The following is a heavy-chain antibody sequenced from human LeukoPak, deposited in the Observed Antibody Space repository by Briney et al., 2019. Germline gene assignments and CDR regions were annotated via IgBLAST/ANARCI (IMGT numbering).Heavy chain of an antibody. CDR1: GYTFTGYY. CDR3: AREAYDSGSFRTDYYYMDV. CDR2: INPNSGGT. Sequence: ASVKVSCKASGYTFTGYYMHWVRQAPGQGLEWMGWINPNSGGTNYAQKFQGRVTMTRDTSINTAYMEMSRLRSDDTAVYYCAREAYDSGSFRTDYYYMDVWGKGTTVTISS. D-gene: IGHD3-10*01. J-gene: IGHJ6*03. V-gene: IGHV1-2*02.